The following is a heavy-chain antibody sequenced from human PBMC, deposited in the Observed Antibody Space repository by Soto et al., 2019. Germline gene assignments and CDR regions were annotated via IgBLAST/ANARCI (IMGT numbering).Heavy chain of an antibody. CDR1: GYTFTSYG. Sequence: QIQLVQSGAEVRKPGASVKVSCKASGYTFTSYGINWVRQAPGLGLEWMGWISAYNGNTNYVQKLQGRVTMTTDTSSYTAYMELRSLRSDDTAVYYCARLCTPSAYDSLDYWGQVSLVTVSS. J-gene: IGHJ4*02. V-gene: IGHV1-18*04. CDR3: ARLCTPSAYDSLDY. D-gene: IGHD5-12*01. CDR2: ISAYNGNT.